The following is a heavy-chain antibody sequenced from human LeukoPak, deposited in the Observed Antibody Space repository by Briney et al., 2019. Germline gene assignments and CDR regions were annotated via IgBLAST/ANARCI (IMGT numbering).Heavy chain of an antibody. CDR2: IYYIGST. Sequence: SQTLSLTCTVSGGSISSGSYYWSWIRQPPGKGLEWIGYIYYIGSTNYNPSLKSRVTISVDPSKNQFSMKLSSVPAADTAVSYCASIQLWSRHWDYWGQGPLVTVSS. CDR3: ASIQLWSRHWDY. D-gene: IGHD5-18*01. V-gene: IGHV4-61*01. J-gene: IGHJ4*02. CDR1: GGSISSGSYY.